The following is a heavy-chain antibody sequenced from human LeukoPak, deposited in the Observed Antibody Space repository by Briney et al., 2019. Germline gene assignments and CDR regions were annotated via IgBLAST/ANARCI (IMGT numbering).Heavy chain of an antibody. D-gene: IGHD3-22*01. CDR1: GFSFSTYG. CDR3: AKRGDDSSGYYSEYFQH. V-gene: IGHV3-30*02. Sequence: GGSLRLSCVASGFSFSTYGMHWVRQAPGKGLEWVAFIRYDGSNKYYADSVKGRFTISRDNSKNTLYLQMNSLRAEDTAVYYCAKRGDDSSGYYSEYFQHWGQGTLVTVSS. J-gene: IGHJ1*01. CDR2: IRYDGSNK.